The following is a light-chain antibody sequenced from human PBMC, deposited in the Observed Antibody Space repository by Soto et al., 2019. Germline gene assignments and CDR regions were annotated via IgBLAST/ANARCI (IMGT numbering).Light chain of an antibody. J-gene: IGKJ5*01. V-gene: IGKV3-20*01. CDR1: QSVSSNS. CDR2: GAS. CDR3: QQYGSSPIT. Sequence: ETVLTQSPGTLSLSPGERATLSCRASQSVSSNSLAWYQQKPGQAPRLLIYGASSRATGIPDRFSGSGSGTDFTLTITRLEPEDFAVYDCQQYGSSPITFGQGTRLEI.